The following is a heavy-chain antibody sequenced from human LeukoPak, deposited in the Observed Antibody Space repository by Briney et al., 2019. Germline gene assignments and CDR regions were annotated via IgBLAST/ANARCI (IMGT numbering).Heavy chain of an antibody. CDR1: GFTFSSYG. J-gene: IGHJ6*04. CDR3: ARGGTPGYSSGWSHYYYYYGMDV. D-gene: IGHD6-19*01. CDR2: IWYDGSNK. V-gene: IGHV3-33*01. Sequence: GRSLRLSCAASGFTFSSYGMHWVRQAPGKGLEWVAVIWYDGSNKYYADSVKGRFTISRDNSKNTLYLQMNSLRAEDTAVYYCARGGTPGYSSGWSHYYYYYGMDVWGKGTTVTVSS.